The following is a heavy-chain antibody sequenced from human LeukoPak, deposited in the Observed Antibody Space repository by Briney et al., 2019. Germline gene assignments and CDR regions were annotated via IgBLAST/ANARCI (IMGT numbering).Heavy chain of an antibody. V-gene: IGHV3-74*01. J-gene: IGHJ3*02. D-gene: IGHD4-17*01. CDR3: ARMTTVTTEGI. Sequence: GGSLRLSCAASGFTFSSYWMHWVRQAPGKGLVWVSRINSDGSDTIYADSVKGRFTSSRDNAKNMLYLQMNNLRAEDTAVYYCARMTTVTTEGIWGQGTMVIVSS. CDR1: GFTFSSYW. CDR2: INSDGSDT.